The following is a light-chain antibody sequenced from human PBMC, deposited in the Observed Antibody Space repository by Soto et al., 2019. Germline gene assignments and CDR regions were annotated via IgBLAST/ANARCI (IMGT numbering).Light chain of an antibody. J-gene: IGKJ1*01. V-gene: IGKV1-39*01. CDR1: QSMSSY. CDR3: QQSYSTPWT. Sequence: DIQMTPSPSSLSASVRDRVTITRRASQSMSSYLNWYQQKPGKAPKLLIYAACSLQSRVPSRFSGSLAGKDSTLTISSLQPEDAATYYCQQSYSTPWTFGQGTKVDIK. CDR2: AAC.